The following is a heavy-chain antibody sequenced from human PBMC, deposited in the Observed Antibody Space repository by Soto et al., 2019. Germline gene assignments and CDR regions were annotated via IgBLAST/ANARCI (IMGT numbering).Heavy chain of an antibody. Sequence: GGSLRLSCAASGFTFSNFAMSWVRQAPGKGLEWVSSISGGGGTIYYADSVKGRFTISRDNAKNSLYLQMNSLRAEDTAVYYCARHCERIAQIGWFDPWGQGTLVTVSX. CDR2: ISGGGGTI. V-gene: IGHV3-48*01. CDR1: GFTFSNFA. CDR3: ARHCERIAQIGWFDP. D-gene: IGHD6-13*01. J-gene: IGHJ5*02.